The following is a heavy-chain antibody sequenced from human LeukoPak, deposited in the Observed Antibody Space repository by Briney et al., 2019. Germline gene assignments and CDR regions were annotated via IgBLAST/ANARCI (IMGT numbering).Heavy chain of an antibody. CDR2: IWYDGSNK. D-gene: IGHD3-22*01. J-gene: IGHJ4*02. CDR1: GFTFSSYG. Sequence: GGSLRLSCAASGFTFSSYGMHWVRQAPGKGLEWVAVIWYDGSNKYYADSVKGRFTISRDNSKNTLYLQMNSLRAEDTAVYYCARDEGYYDSSGYYYDPGPLDYWGQGTPVTVSS. V-gene: IGHV3-33*01. CDR3: ARDEGYYDSSGYYYDPGPLDY.